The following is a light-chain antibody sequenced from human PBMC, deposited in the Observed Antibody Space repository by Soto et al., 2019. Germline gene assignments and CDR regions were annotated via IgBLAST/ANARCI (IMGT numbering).Light chain of an antibody. CDR1: QSVSSN. J-gene: IGKJ1*01. CDR3: QQYNNWPPWT. Sequence: EIVMTQSPATLSVSPGERATLSCRASQSVSSNLAWYQQKPCQAPRLLIYGASTRATGIPARFSGSGSGTECTRPISSLQSEDFAVYYCQQYNNWPPWTFGQGTKVEIK. V-gene: IGKV3-15*01. CDR2: GAS.